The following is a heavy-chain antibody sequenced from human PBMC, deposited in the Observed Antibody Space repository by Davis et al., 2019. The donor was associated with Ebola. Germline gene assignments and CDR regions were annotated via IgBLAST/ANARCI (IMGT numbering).Heavy chain of an antibody. Sequence: MPSETLSLTCAVSGGSISSSNWWSWVRQPPGKGLEWIGEIYHSGSTNYNPSLKSRVTISVDKSKNQFSLKLSSVTAADTAVYYRAREGYCSGGSCDFDYWGQGTLVTVSS. D-gene: IGHD2-15*01. V-gene: IGHV4-4*02. CDR2: IYHSGST. J-gene: IGHJ4*02. CDR1: GGSISSSNW. CDR3: AREGYCSGGSCDFDY.